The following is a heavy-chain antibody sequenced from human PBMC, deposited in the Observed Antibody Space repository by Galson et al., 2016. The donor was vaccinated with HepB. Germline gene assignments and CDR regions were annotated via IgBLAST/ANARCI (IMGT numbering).Heavy chain of an antibody. D-gene: IGHD2-2*01. CDR2: IRDRDGST. J-gene: IGHJ3*01. CDR3: ARMPWRPDMHRL. V-gene: IGHV3-23*01. Sequence: EWVSAIRDRDGSTYFGDSAKGRFTISTDSSRTTVYLQMNSLRVEDTARYYCARMPWRPDMHRLWGQGTVVTVSA.